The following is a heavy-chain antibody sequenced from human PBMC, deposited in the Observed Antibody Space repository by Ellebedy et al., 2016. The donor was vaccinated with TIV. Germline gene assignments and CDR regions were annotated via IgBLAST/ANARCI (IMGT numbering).Heavy chain of an antibody. CDR1: GGSISSYS. J-gene: IGHJ3*01. CDR2: ISYSGTT. CDR3: ARQLCTGGTCIPDAFDL. D-gene: IGHD2-15*01. Sequence: SETLSLXXAVSGGSISSYSWSWIRQPPGKGLEWIGYISYSGTTNYNPSLESRVTISVDTSKNQFSLKLSSVTAADTAVYYCARQLCTGGTCIPDAFDLWGQGTMVTVSS. V-gene: IGHV4-59*01.